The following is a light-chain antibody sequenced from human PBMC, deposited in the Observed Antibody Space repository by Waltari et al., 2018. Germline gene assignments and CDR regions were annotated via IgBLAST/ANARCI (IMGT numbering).Light chain of an antibody. CDR2: QAS. V-gene: IGKV1-5*03. CDR3: QQYNTYSWT. Sequence: DIQMTQSPSTLPASVGDGVTITCRASQSIGRWLAWYQQKPGKAPKLLMYQASSLERGVPSRFSGGGSGTEFTLTISSLQPDDFATYYCQQYNTYSWTFGQGTKVEIK. CDR1: QSIGRW. J-gene: IGKJ1*01.